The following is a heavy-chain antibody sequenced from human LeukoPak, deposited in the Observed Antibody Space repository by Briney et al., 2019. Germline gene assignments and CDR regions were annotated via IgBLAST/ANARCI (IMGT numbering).Heavy chain of an antibody. CDR1: GFTFSSYA. Sequence: PGGSLRLSYAASGFTFSSYAMSWVRQAPGKGLEWVSAISGSGGSTYYADSVKGRFTISRDNSKNTLYLQMNSLRAEDTAVYYCAKDGGDYDILTGHYPFDYWGQGTLVTVSS. J-gene: IGHJ4*02. V-gene: IGHV3-23*01. CDR3: AKDGGDYDILTGHYPFDY. D-gene: IGHD3-9*01. CDR2: ISGSGGST.